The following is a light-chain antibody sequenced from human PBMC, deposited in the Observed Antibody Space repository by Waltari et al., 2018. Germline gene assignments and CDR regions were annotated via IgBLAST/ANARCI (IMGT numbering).Light chain of an antibody. V-gene: IGLV1-40*01. CDR3: QSYDSGLTIVV. CDR1: LSNIGAGYD. Sequence: QSVLTQPPSVSGAPGQRVPISCTGSLSNIGAGYDVHWYRQFPGTAPKLLIYSNFNRPSGVPDRFSGSKSGTSASLAITGLQAEDEADYYCQSYDSGLTIVVFGGGSRLTVL. J-gene: IGLJ2*01. CDR2: SNF.